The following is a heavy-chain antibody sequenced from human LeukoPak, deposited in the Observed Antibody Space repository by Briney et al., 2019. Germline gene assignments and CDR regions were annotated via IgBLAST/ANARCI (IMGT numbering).Heavy chain of an antibody. CDR1: GFTFSSYS. V-gene: IGHV3-30*02. Sequence: GGSLRLSCAASGFTFSSYSMNWVRQAPGKGLEWVAFIRDDGSNKYYGDSMKGRFTISRDNSKNTLYLQMNSLRAEDTAVYFCAKDRTLVAGTSIDNWGQGTLVTVSS. CDR2: IRDDGSNK. CDR3: AKDRTLVAGTSIDN. J-gene: IGHJ4*02. D-gene: IGHD6-19*01.